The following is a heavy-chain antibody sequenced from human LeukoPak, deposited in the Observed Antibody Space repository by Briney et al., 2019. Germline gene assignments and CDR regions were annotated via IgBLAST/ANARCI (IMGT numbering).Heavy chain of an antibody. J-gene: IGHJ4*02. CDR3: ARDRGWLQFLDS. D-gene: IGHD5-24*01. CDR1: GLTFSNHG. CDR2: IRNDGSNK. Sequence: GGSLRLTCAASGLTFSNHGMHWVRQAPGKGLEWVALIRNDGSNKYYADSVEGRFTISRDNSKDTLYLQMNSLRVEDTAVYYCARDRGWLQFLDSWGQGTLVTVSS. V-gene: IGHV3-30*02.